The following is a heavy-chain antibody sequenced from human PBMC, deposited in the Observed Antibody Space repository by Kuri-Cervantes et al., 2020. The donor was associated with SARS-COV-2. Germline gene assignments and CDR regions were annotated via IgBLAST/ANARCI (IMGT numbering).Heavy chain of an antibody. V-gene: IGHV4-59*08. CDR2: IYYGGST. CDR3: ASRGGYSYGYPPTDYYMDV. CDR1: GGSISSYY. Sequence: GSLRLSCTVSGGSISSYYWSWIRQPPGKGLEWIGYIYYGGSTNYNPSLKSRVTMSVDTSKNQFSLKLSSVTAADTAVYYCASRGGYSYGYPPTDYYMDVWGKGTTVTVSS. D-gene: IGHD5-18*01. J-gene: IGHJ6*03.